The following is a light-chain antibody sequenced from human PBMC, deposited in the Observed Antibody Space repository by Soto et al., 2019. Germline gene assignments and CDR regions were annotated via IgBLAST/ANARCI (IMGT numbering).Light chain of an antibody. J-gene: IGKJ1*01. V-gene: IGKV3-15*01. CDR2: GAS. CDR3: QQYNNWPPM. Sequence: EIVMTQSPATPSFSPGERATLSGRASQSVSSNVAWYQQKPGQAPTLLIYGASTRATGIPARFSGSGSGTEFTLTISSLQSEDFAVYYCQQYNNWPPMFGQGTKV. CDR1: QSVSSN.